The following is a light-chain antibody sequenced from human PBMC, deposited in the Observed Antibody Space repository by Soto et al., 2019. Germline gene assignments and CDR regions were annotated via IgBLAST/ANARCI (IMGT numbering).Light chain of an antibody. CDR2: GAS. CDR3: QQYGSSRWT. CDR1: QRVSSTY. J-gene: IGKJ1*01. Sequence: PGDRATLSCRASQRVSSTYLAWYQQKPGQAPRLLIFGASSRATGIPDRFSGSGSGTDFTLTISRLEPEDFAVYYCQQYGSSRWTFGQGTKVEIK. V-gene: IGKV3-20*01.